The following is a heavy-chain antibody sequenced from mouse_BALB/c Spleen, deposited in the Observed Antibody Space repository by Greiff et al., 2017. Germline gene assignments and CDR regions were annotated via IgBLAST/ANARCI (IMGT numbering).Heavy chain of an antibody. CDR2: ISSGGST. CDR1: GFTFSSYA. Sequence: EVKLMESGGGLVKPGGSLKLSCAASGFTFSSYAMSWVRQTPEKRLEWVASISSGGSTYYPDSVKGRFTISRDNARNILYLQMSSLRSEDTAMYYCARGDRYEGWFAYWGQGTLVTVSA. D-gene: IGHD2-14*01. J-gene: IGHJ3*01. V-gene: IGHV5-6-5*01. CDR3: ARGDRYEGWFAY.